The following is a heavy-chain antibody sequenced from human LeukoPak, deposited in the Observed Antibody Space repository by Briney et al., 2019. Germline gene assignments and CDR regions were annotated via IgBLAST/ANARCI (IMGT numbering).Heavy chain of an antibody. CDR3: AKGRIAAAGPNWFDP. J-gene: IGHJ5*02. V-gene: IGHV3-23*01. CDR1: GFTFSSYG. Sequence: GGSLRLSCAASGFTFSSYGMSWVRQAPGKGLEWVSDISVSGGSTYYADSVKGRFTISRDNSNNTLSLQMSRLRAEDTAVYYCAKGRIAAAGPNWFDPWGQGTLVTVSS. CDR2: ISVSGGST. D-gene: IGHD6-13*01.